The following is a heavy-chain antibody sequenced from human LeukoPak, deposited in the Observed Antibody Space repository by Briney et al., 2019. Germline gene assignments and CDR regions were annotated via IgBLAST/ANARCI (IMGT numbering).Heavy chain of an antibody. CDR2: INHSGST. D-gene: IGHD1-26*01. V-gene: IGHV4-34*01. CDR1: GGSFSGYY. Sequence: SETLSLTCAVYGGSFSGYYWSWIRHPPGKGLEWIGEINHSGSTNYNPSLKSRVTISVDTSKNQFSLKLSSVTAADTAVYYCARNSGSYLYYYYYYMDVWGKGTTVTVSS. J-gene: IGHJ6*03. CDR3: ARNSGSYLYYYYYYMDV.